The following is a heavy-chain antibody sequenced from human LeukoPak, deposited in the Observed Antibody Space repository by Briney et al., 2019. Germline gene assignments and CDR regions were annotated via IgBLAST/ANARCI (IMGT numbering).Heavy chain of an antibody. J-gene: IGHJ4*02. CDR1: GGSISSSSYY. Sequence: SETLSLTCTVSGGSISSSSYYWGWIRQPPGKGLEWIGSIYYSGSTYYNPSLKSRVTISLDTSKKHFSLKLSSVTAADTAVYYCAGHVDMAAAVDYWGQGTLVTVSS. V-gene: IGHV4-39*01. CDR3: AGHVDMAAAVDY. CDR2: IYYSGST. D-gene: IGHD6-13*01.